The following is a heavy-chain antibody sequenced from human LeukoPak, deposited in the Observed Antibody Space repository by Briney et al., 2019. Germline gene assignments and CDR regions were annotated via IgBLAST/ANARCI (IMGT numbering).Heavy chain of an antibody. CDR2: IYPGVSDT. Sequence: LTLSFTGSGYSFTIYRIVWVRQMHGKGMEWMGFIYPGVSDTTYSPSFQGQVTISVHQSVSTAYLQWSSLKASDTAIYYCARQNNYGYCDYWGQGTLVTVSS. D-gene: IGHD5-18*01. V-gene: IGHV5-51*01. CDR3: ARQNNYGYCDY. J-gene: IGHJ4*02. CDR1: GYSFTIYR.